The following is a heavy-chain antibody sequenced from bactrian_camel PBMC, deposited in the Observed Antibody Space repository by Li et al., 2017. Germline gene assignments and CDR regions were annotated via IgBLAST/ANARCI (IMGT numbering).Heavy chain of an antibody. V-gene: IGHV3S68*01. CDR1: GYTVSSTR. D-gene: IGHD4*01. CDR2: IGRDGIT. J-gene: IGHJ4*01. CDR3: AASTIASNENALSPSRYEL. Sequence: QVQLVESGGGSVQAGGSLRLSCAASGYTVSSTRMGWFRQAPGKEREGVACIGRDGITMYSDSVKGRLTISKDNAMNTLYLQMDSLKPEDTAVYYCAASTIASNENALSPSRYELWGQGTQVTVST.